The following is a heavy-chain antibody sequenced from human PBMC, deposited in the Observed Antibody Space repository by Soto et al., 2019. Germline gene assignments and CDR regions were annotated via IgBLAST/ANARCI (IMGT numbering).Heavy chain of an antibody. CDR2: IYPGDSDT. J-gene: IGHJ6*02. D-gene: IGHD2-2*01. V-gene: IGHV5-51*01. CDR1: GYSFTSYW. CDR3: ARPVVPAAIHYGMDV. Sequence: PGESLKISCKGSGYSFTSYWIGWVRQMPGKGLEWMGIIYPGDSDTRYSPSFQGQVTISADKSISTAYLQWSSLKASDTAMYYCARPVVPAAIHYGMDVWGQGTTVTVS.